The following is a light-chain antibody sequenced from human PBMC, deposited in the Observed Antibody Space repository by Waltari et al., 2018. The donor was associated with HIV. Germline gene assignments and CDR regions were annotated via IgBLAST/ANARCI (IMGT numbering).Light chain of an antibody. CDR2: DVS. J-gene: IGLJ3*02. V-gene: IGLV2-14*03. Sequence: QSALTQPASVSGSPGQSITISCTHTSSDIDDSHYVLWYQQHPGKAPKLLISDVSNRPSGVSNRFSGSKSGNTASLTISGLQAEDEATYYCSSYTASNTLVFGGGTKLTVL. CDR1: SSDIDDSHY. CDR3: SSYTASNTLV.